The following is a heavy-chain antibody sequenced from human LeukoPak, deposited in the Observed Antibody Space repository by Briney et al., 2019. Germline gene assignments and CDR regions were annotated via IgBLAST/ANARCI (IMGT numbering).Heavy chain of an antibody. CDR1: GFTFSSYA. V-gene: IGHV3-30*15. J-gene: IGHJ6*02. CDR3: ARSPIFEYYGLDV. CDR2: ISYDGNDK. D-gene: IGHD3-3*01. Sequence: PGGSLRLSCAVSGFTFSSYAMHWVRQAPGKGIQWVTTISYDGNDKYYADSLKGRFTISRDKSKNTLYLQVSSLRPEDTAVYYCARSPIFEYYGLDVWGQGTTVTVSS.